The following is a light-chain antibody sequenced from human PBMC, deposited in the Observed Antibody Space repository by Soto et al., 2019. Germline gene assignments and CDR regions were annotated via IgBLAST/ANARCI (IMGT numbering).Light chain of an antibody. J-gene: IGLJ3*02. V-gene: IGLV2-14*01. Sequence: QSVLTQPASVSGSPGQSITIFCSGTRSDVGAYKFVSWYRHHPGKAPQVMIYEVSNRPSGVSNRFSGSKSGNTASMTISGLQPEDDGDYYCSSYTSTSTPWVFGGGTKLTVL. CDR1: RSDVGAYKF. CDR3: SSYTSTSTPWV. CDR2: EVS.